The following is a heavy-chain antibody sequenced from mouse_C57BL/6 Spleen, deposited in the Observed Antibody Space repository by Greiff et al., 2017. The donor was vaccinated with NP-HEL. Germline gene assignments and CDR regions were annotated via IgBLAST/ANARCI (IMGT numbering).Heavy chain of an antibody. CDR2: ISSGGSYT. Sequence: VQLKESGGDLVKPGGSLKLSCAASGFTFSSYGMSWVRQTPDKRLEWVATISSGGSYTYYPDSVKGRFTISRDNAKNTLYLQRSSLKSEDTAMYYCARRDSLYAMDYWGQGTSVTVSS. V-gene: IGHV5-6*01. CDR3: ARRDSLYAMDY. J-gene: IGHJ4*01. CDR1: GFTFSSYG. D-gene: IGHD6-1*01.